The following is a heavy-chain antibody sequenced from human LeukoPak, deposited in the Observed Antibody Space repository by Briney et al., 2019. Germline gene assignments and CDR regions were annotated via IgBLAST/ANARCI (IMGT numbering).Heavy chain of an antibody. J-gene: IGHJ4*02. CDR2: ISSSSSYI. Sequence: GGSLRLSCAASGFTFRDYSMNWVRQAPGKGLEWVSSISSSSSYIYYADSVKGRFTISRDNAKNSLYLQMNSLRAEDTAVYYCAREVAVAGTLYWGQGALVTVSS. CDR3: AREVAVAGTLY. V-gene: IGHV3-21*01. D-gene: IGHD6-19*01. CDR1: GFTFRDYS.